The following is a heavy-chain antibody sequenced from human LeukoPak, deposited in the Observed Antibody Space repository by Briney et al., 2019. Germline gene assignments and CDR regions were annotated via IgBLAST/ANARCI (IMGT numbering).Heavy chain of an antibody. D-gene: IGHD4-17*01. CDR1: GGTFSSYA. J-gene: IGHJ3*02. V-gene: IGHV1-69*05. CDR2: IIPIFGTA. CDR3: ARAFYGDYGFFDI. Sequence: SVKVSCKASGGTFSSYAISWVRQAPGQGLEWMGGIIPIFGTANYAKRFQGRVTITTDESTSTAYMELSSLRSEDTAVYYCARAFYGDYGFFDIWGQGTMVTVSS.